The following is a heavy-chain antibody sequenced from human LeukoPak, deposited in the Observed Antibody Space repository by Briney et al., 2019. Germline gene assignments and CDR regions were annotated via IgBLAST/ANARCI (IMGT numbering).Heavy chain of an antibody. CDR1: GFTFSSYS. CDR3: ARDKKTDDYGDYWPWVVDY. V-gene: IGHV3-21*06. CDR2: ISSSSSYI. J-gene: IGHJ4*02. Sequence: KSGGSLRLSCAASGFTFSSYSMNWVRQAPGKGLEWVSSISSSSSYIYYADSVKGRFTISRDNAKNSLYLQMNSLRAEDTAVYYYARDKKTDDYGDYWPWVVDYWGEGTLVTVSS. D-gene: IGHD4-17*01.